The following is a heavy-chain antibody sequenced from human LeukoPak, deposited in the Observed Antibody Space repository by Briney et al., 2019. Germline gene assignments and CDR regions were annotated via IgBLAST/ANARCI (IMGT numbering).Heavy chain of an antibody. V-gene: IGHV4-31*03. D-gene: IGHD2-21*01. CDR1: GGSINTGGSY. Sequence: PSQTLSLTCTVSGGSINTGGSYWAWLRQHPGKGLEWIGHIYYSGTTYYNPSLLSRISISVDTSKNQFSLRLNSVTAADTAVYSCARDQGDTTRFYSGLDVWGQGTTVTVSS. CDR2: IYYSGTT. CDR3: ARDQGDTTRFYSGLDV. J-gene: IGHJ6*02.